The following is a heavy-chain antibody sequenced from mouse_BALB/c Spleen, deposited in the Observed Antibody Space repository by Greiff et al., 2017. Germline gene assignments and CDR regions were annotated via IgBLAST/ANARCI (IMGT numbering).Heavy chain of an antibody. J-gene: IGHJ4*01. CDR1: GFSLTSYG. Sequence: QVQLKESGPGLVQPSQSLSITCTVSGFSLTSYGVHWVRQSPGKGLEWLGVIWSGGSTDYNAAFISRLSISKDNSKSQVFFKMNSLQADDTAIYYCARNWGTRYERAMDYWGQGTSVTVSS. CDR2: IWSGGST. CDR3: ARNWGTRYERAMDY. D-gene: IGHD2-14*01. V-gene: IGHV2-4-1*01.